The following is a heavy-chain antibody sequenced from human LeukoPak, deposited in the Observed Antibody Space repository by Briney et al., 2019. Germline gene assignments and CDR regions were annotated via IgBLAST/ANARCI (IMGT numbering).Heavy chain of an antibody. CDR2: INPSGGGT. Sequence: APVKVSCKASGYTLTSHFMHWVRQAPGQGLEWMGIINPSGGGTIYAQKFQGRVTMTSDTSTSTGYMELSSLRSEDTAVYYCARGDLSWNDPWVVYWGQGALVSVSS. CDR1: GYTLTSHF. CDR3: ARGDLSWNDPWVVY. J-gene: IGHJ4*02. D-gene: IGHD1-1*01. V-gene: IGHV1-46*01.